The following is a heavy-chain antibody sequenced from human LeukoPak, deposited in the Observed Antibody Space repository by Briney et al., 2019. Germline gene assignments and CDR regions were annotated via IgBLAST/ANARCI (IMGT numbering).Heavy chain of an antibody. CDR3: ARDWGWNWFDP. Sequence: ASVKVSCKASGYTFTSYYMHWVRQAPGQGLEWMGIINPSGGSTSYAQKFQGRVTMTRDTSISTAYMELSSLRSEDTAVYYCARDWGWNWFDPWGQGTLVTVSS. CDR1: GYTFTSYY. D-gene: IGHD7-27*01. V-gene: IGHV1-46*01. CDR2: INPSGGST. J-gene: IGHJ5*02.